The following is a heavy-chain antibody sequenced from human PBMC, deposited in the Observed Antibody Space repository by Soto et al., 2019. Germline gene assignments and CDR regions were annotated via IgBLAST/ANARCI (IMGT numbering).Heavy chain of an antibody. Sequence: QITLKESGPTLVKPTQTLTLTCTFSGFSLDTSGVGVAWIRQPPGKALEWLTLIYWDDDKRYSPSLRSRLTTXQXTXXTRVVLTITNMDPVDTATYYCSPMESRVASYGLDVWGQGTTVTVSS. V-gene: IGHV2-5*02. J-gene: IGHJ6*02. CDR1: GFSLDTSGVG. CDR2: IYWDDDK. D-gene: IGHD3-3*01. CDR3: SPMESRVASYGLDV.